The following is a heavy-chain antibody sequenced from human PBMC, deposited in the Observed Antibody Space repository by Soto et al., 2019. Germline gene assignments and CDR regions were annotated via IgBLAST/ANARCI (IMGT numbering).Heavy chain of an antibody. Sequence: QVQLQESGPGLVKPSGTLSLTCAVSGGSISSSNWWSWVRQPPGKGLEWIGEIYHSGSTNYNPSPKSRFTISVDKSKNQCSLKLSSVTAADTAVYYCARERGGRQSRGHSGYDLGYWGQGNLVTVSS. J-gene: IGHJ4*02. CDR2: IYHSGST. V-gene: IGHV4-4*02. CDR3: ARERGGRQSRGHSGYDLGY. CDR1: GGSISSSNW. D-gene: IGHD5-12*01.